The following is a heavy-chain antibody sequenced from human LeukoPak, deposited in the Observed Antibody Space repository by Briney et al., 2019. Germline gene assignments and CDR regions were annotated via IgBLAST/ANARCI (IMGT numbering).Heavy chain of an antibody. V-gene: IGHV3-7*01. CDR1: GFTFSSYW. J-gene: IGHJ5*02. Sequence: GGSLRLSCAASGFTFSSYWMSWVRQAPGKGLEWVANINQDASGKYYVDSVKGRFTISRDNAKTSLSLQMNSLRAEDTAVYYCARGRGSQWLATNWFDPWGQGTLVTVSS. D-gene: IGHD6-19*01. CDR3: ARGRGSQWLATNWFDP. CDR2: INQDASGK.